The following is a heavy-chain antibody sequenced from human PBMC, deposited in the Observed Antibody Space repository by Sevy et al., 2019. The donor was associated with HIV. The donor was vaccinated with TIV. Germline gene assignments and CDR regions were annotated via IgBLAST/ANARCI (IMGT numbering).Heavy chain of an antibody. V-gene: IGHV3-7*01. CDR2: IKQDGSQK. CDR1: GFTFSSYR. CDR3: ARDIEGGSSSWYWFDP. D-gene: IGHD6-13*01. Sequence: GGSLRLSCAASGFTFSSYRMSWVRQAPGKGLEWVANIKQDGSQKYYVDSVKGRFTISRDNAKNPLYLQMNSLRAEDTAVYYCARDIEGGSSSWYWFDPWGQGTLVTVSS. J-gene: IGHJ5*02.